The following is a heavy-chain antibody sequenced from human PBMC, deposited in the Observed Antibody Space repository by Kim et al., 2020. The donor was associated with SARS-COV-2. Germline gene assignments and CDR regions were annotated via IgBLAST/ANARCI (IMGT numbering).Heavy chain of an antibody. CDR1: GFTFSGYW. CDR3: AKDNIWNHEPNYFFDL. V-gene: IGHV3-7*03. J-gene: IGHJ2*01. CDR2: IKDDGSER. D-gene: IGHD1-20*01. Sequence: GGSLRLSCAASGFTFSGYWMSWVRQAPGKGLEWVANIKDDGSERSYVASVQGRFTISRDNAKNSLYLQMNSLRPEDTAVYHCAKDNIWNHEPNYFFDLWGRGTLVTVSS.